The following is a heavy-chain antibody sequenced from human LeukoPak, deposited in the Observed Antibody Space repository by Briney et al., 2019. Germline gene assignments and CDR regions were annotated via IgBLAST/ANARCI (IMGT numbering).Heavy chain of an antibody. J-gene: IGHJ4*02. D-gene: IGHD4-23*01. CDR1: GFTFSSSA. Sequence: PGGSLRLSCAASGFTFSSSAMSWVRQAPGKGLEWVSAISNNGGYTYYADSVQGRFTISRDNSKSTLCLQMNSLRAEDTAVYYCARDQDGGELDYWGQGTLVTVSS. CDR2: ISNNGGYT. CDR3: ARDQDGGELDY. V-gene: IGHV3-23*01.